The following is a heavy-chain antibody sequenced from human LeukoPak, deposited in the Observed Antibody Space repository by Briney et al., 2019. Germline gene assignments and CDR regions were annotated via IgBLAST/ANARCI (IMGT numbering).Heavy chain of an antibody. CDR3: ARGTGSYALGYYYYYMDV. Sequence: SETLSLTCAVYGGSFSGYYWSWIRQPPGKGLEWIGEINHSGSTNYNPSLESRVTISVDTSKNQFSLKLSSVTAADTAVYYCARGTGSYALGYYYYYMDVWGKGTTVTVSS. CDR1: GGSFSGYY. J-gene: IGHJ6*03. V-gene: IGHV4-34*01. D-gene: IGHD3-10*01. CDR2: INHSGST.